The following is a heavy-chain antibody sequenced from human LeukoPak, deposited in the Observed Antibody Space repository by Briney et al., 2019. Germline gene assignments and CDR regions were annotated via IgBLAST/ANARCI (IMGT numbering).Heavy chain of an antibody. J-gene: IGHJ1*01. CDR2: IYPGDSET. D-gene: IGHD3-10*01. V-gene: IGHV5-51*01. CDR3: ARRSESSEYFQH. CDR1: GYSFTSYW. Sequence: GESLKISCKGSGYSFTSYWIACVRQMPGKGLEWMGIIYPGDSETRYSPSFQGQVTISADKSISTAYLQWSSLKASDTATYYCARRSESSEYFQHWGQGTLVTVSS.